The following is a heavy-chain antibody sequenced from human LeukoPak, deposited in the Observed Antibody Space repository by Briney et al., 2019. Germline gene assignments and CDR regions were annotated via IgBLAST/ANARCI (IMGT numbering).Heavy chain of an antibody. CDR2: ISESGGVT. D-gene: IGHD5-12*01. V-gene: IGHV3-23*01. CDR1: GFTFRTYA. CDR3: AREGHSQRRIVATIYSNDYKGLDV. J-gene: IGHJ6*02. Sequence: GGSLRLSCAASGFTFRTYAMSWVRQAPGKGLEWVSGISESGGVTYYAESVKGRFTISRDMSNDTLYLLMSSLRAEDTAIYYCAREGHSQRRIVATIYSNDYKGLDVWGQGTTVTVSS.